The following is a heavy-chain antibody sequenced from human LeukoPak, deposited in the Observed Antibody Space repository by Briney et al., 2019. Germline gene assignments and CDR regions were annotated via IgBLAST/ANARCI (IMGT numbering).Heavy chain of an antibody. CDR1: GFTFSSYE. V-gene: IGHV3-48*03. CDR3: ASNYYGSGSYSQTPFDY. CDR2: ISSSGSTI. D-gene: IGHD3-10*01. J-gene: IGHJ4*02. Sequence: GGSLRLSCAASGFTFSSYEMNWVRQAPGKGLEWVSYISSSGSTIYYADSVKGRFTISRDNAKNSLYLQMNSLRAEDTAAYYCASNYYGSGSYSQTPFDYWGQGTLVTVSS.